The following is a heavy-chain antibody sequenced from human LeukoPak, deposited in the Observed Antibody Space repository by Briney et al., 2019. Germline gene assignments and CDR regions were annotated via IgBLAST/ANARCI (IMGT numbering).Heavy chain of an antibody. V-gene: IGHV4-34*01. CDR2: INHSGST. D-gene: IGHD4-11*01. Sequence: SETLSLTCAVYGGSFSGYYWSWLRQPPGKGLEWIGEINHSGSTNYNPSLKSRVTISVDTTKNQFSLKLSSVTAADTAVYYCARQTTVTQYYYYYYGMDVWGQGTTVTVSS. CDR1: GGSFSGYY. CDR3: ARQTTVTQYYYYYYGMDV. J-gene: IGHJ6*02.